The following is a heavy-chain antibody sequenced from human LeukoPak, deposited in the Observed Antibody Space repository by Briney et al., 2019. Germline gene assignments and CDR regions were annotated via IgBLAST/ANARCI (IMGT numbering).Heavy chain of an antibody. CDR2: INANSGGT. CDR3: ARDLSSTSNWELDS. D-gene: IGHD7-27*01. CDR1: GYTFSGYF. J-gene: IGHJ4*02. Sequence: GASVKVSCKASGYTFSGYFIHWVRQPAGQGLEWMGRINANSGGTEYAQNFQGRVTMTRDTSISTASMELSRLTSDDTAVYYCARDLSSTSNWELDSWGQGTLVTVSS. V-gene: IGHV1-2*06.